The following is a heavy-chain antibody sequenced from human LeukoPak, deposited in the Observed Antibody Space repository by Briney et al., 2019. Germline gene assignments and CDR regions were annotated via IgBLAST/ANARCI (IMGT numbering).Heavy chain of an antibody. J-gene: IGHJ4*02. V-gene: IGHV3-15*01. CDR3: TTGLVTMVRGVTTFDY. CDR1: GFTFSNAW. D-gene: IGHD3-10*01. Sequence: GSLRLSCAAAGFTFSNAWMSWVRQAPGKGLEWGGRIKSKTDGGTTDYAAPVKGRFTISRDHSKNTLYLQMNSLKTEDTAVYYCTTGLVTMVRGVTTFDYWGQGTLVTVSS. CDR2: IKSKTDGGTT.